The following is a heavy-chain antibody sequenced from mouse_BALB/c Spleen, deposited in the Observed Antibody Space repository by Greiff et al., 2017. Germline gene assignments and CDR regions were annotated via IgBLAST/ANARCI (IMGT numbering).Heavy chain of an antibody. V-gene: IGHV10-1*02. CDR3: VRLQLGPSY. CDR2: IRSKSNNYAT. J-gene: IGHJ3*01. CDR1: GFTFNTYA. Sequence: EVKLVESGGGLVQPKGSLKLSCAASGFTFNTYAMNWVRQAPGKGLEWVARIRSKSNNYATYYADSVKDRFTISRDDSQSMLYLQMNNLKTEDTAMYYCVRLQLGPSYWGQGTLVTVSA. D-gene: IGHD4-1*02.